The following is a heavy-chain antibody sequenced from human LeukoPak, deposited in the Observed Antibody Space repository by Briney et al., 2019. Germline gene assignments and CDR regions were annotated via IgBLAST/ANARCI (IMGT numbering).Heavy chain of an antibody. CDR3: ARDRGGSYPFDY. D-gene: IGHD1-26*01. Sequence: GGSLRLSCAASGFTFSSYGMHWVRQAPGKGLEWVAVIWYDGSNKYYADSVKGRFTISRDNSKNTLYLQMNSLRAEDTAVYYCARDRGGSYPFDYWGQGTLVTVSS. V-gene: IGHV3-33*01. CDR2: IWYDGSNK. J-gene: IGHJ4*02. CDR1: GFTFSSYG.